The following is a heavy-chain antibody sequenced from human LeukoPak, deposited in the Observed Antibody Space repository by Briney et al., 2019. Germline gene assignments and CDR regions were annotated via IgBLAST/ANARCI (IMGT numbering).Heavy chain of an antibody. J-gene: IGHJ5*02. CDR1: AYTFTGYY. Sequence: ASVKVSCKSSAYTFTGYYMHWVRQAPGQGLEWMGWINPYSGGTNYAQKFQGRVTMTRDTSISTAYMELSRLRSDDTAVYYCARDLNRGTSHYDFWSGYYTWFDPWGQGTLVTVSS. CDR2: INPYSGGT. V-gene: IGHV1-2*02. D-gene: IGHD3-3*01. CDR3: ARDLNRGTSHYDFWSGYYTWFDP.